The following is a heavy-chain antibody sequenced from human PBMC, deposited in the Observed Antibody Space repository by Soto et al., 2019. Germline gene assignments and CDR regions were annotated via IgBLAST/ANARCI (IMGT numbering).Heavy chain of an antibody. Sequence: EVQLVQSGAEVKKPGESLTISCKCSGYTFATYWIGWVRQMTGKGLEWMGIIYPGESDTRYSPYFQDQVTISADKSISTAYLQWGGLKASDTAMYYCARRGSGGSSDHWGQGTLVTVSS. CDR3: ARRGSGGSSDH. J-gene: IGHJ4*02. CDR1: GYTFATYW. CDR2: IYPGESDT. V-gene: IGHV5-51*03. D-gene: IGHD2-15*01.